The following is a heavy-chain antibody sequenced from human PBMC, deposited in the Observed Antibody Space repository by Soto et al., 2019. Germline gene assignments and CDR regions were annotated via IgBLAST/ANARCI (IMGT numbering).Heavy chain of an antibody. J-gene: IGHJ4*02. Sequence: ASVKVSCKASGYTFTIYYMHWVRQAPGQGLEWMGFINPIGGSTSYAQKFQGRVTMTRDTSTSTVYMELSSLSSEDTAVYYCARNVDYGFDYWGQGNLVTVSS. CDR2: INPIGGST. CDR1: GYTFTIYY. V-gene: IGHV1-46*01. CDR3: ARNVDYGFDY. D-gene: IGHD4-17*01.